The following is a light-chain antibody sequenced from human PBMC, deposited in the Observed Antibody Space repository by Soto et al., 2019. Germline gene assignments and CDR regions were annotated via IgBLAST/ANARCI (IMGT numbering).Light chain of an antibody. CDR2: TAS. J-gene: IGKJ2*01. V-gene: IGKV3-15*01. CDR1: QSVSSN. Sequence: EIVMTQSPATLSVSPGESATLSCTASQSVSSNLAWYQHKPGQAPRLLLYTASTRATGIPARFSGSGSETEFTLTISVLQSEDVAVYYCQQYHNWPPVTFGQGTKLEIK. CDR3: QQYHNWPPVT.